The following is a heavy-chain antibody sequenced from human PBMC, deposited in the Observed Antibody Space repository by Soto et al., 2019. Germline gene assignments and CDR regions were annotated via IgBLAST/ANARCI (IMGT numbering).Heavy chain of an antibody. V-gene: IGHV4-31*03. D-gene: IGHD3-22*01. Sequence: QVQLQESGPGLVKPSQTLSLTCTVSGGSISSGAYYWSWIRQHSEKGLEWIGYMHYSGIAYYNPSLTSRITISVDTSKNQFSLKLSSVTAADTAVYYCARYYFDNSGYSNWFDPWGRGTLVTVS. CDR3: ARYYFDNSGYSNWFDP. CDR2: MHYSGIA. J-gene: IGHJ5*02. CDR1: GGSISSGAYY.